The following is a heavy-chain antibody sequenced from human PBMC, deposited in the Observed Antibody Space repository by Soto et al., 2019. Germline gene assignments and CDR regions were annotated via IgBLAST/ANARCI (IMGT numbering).Heavy chain of an antibody. V-gene: IGHV5-51*01. D-gene: IGHD3-16*01. CDR1: GYNFATDW. CDR3: AKHGAAYDYAGNTPFDY. Sequence: GESLKISCKGSGYNFATDWIGWVRQMPGKGLEWMGIIYPGDSDTRYSPSFQGQVTISADKSISTAYLQWRSLRASDTAMYFCAKHGAAYDYAGNTPFDYWGQGTLVTSPQ. CDR2: IYPGDSDT. J-gene: IGHJ4*02.